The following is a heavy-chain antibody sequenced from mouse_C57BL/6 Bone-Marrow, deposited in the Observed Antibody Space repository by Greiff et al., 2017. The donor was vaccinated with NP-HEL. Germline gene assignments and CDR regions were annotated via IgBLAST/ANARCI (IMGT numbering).Heavy chain of an antibody. CDR3: ARHVKLDRGNYFDY. D-gene: IGHD3-3*01. Sequence: EVQLQESGGGLVQPGGSLKLSCAASGFTFSDYGMAWVRQAPRKGPEWVAFISNLAYSIYYADTVTGRFTISRENAKNTLYMEMSSLRSEDTAMYYCARHVKLDRGNYFDYWGQGTTLTVSS. J-gene: IGHJ2*01. CDR2: ISNLAYSI. V-gene: IGHV5-15*01. CDR1: GFTFSDYG.